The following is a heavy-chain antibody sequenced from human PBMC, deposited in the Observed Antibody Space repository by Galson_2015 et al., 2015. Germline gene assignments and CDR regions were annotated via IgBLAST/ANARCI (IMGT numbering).Heavy chain of an antibody. V-gene: IGHV3-21*01. J-gene: IGHJ4*02. CDR2: ISSSSSYI. CDR1: GFTFSSYS. Sequence: SLRLSCAASGFTFSSYSMNWVRQAPGKGLEWVSSISSSSSYIYYADTLKGRFTISRDNARNSLYLQMNGLRAEYTAVYYCARAYCSGGSGYLEKPSYYFGYWGPGTLFTVSS. CDR3: ARAYCSGGSGYLEKPSYYFGY. D-gene: IGHD2-15*01.